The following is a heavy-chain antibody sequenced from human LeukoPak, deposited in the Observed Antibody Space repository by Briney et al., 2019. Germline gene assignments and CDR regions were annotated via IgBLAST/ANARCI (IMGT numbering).Heavy chain of an antibody. V-gene: IGHV3-23*01. CDR2: ISGSGGST. J-gene: IGHJ4*02. D-gene: IGHD3-22*01. CDR3: AKDMIVVVIPLGWFDY. Sequence: PGGSLRLSCAASGFTFSSYAMSWVRQAPGKGLEWVSAISGSGGSTYYADSVKGRFTISRDNSKNTLYLQMSSLRAEDTAVYYCAKDMIVVVIPLGWFDYWGQGTLVTVSS. CDR1: GFTFSSYA.